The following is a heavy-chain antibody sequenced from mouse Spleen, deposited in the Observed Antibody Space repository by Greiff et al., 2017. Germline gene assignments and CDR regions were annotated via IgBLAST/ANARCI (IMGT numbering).Heavy chain of an antibody. CDR2: IWSDGST. D-gene: IGHD2-3*01. V-gene: IGHV2-6*03. CDR1: GFSLTSYG. J-gene: IGHJ3*01. Sequence: QVQLKETGPGLVAPSQSLSITCTVSGFSLTSYGVHWVRQPPGKGLEWLVVIWSDGSTNYNSALKSRLSISKDNSKSQVFLKMNSLQTDDTAMYYCARPYYDGYWFAYWGQGTLVTVSA. CDR3: ARPYYDGYWFAY.